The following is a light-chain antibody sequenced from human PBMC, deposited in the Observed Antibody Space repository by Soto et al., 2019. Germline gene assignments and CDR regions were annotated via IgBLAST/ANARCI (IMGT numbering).Light chain of an antibody. CDR1: QSVSSSY. CDR3: HQYGISPPVT. CDR2: GAS. J-gene: IGKJ5*01. Sequence: EIVLTQSPGTLSLSPGERATLSCRASQSVSSSYLAWYQQKPGQAPRLLIYGASSRATGIPDRFSGSGSGTDFTLTIRSLEPEDFAMYYCHQYGISPPVTFGQGTRLEIK. V-gene: IGKV3-20*01.